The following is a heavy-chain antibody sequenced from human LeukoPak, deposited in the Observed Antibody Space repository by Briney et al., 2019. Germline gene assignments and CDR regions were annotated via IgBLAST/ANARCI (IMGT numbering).Heavy chain of an antibody. CDR2: INLDGSEK. V-gene: IGHV3-7*01. CDR3: ARGPRRYCSGGSCYSSL. CDR1: GFIFSTSW. D-gene: IGHD2-15*01. Sequence: GGSLRLSCTASGFIFSTSWMTWVRQAPGKGLEWVANINLDGSEKYYVDSVKGRFTISRDNAKNSLYLQMNSLRAEDTAVYYCARGPRRYCSGGSCYSSLWGQGTLVTVSS. J-gene: IGHJ4*02.